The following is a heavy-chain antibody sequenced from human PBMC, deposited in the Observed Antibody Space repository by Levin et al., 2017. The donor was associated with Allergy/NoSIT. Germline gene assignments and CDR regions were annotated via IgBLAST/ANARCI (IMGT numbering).Heavy chain of an antibody. V-gene: IGHV1-18*01. J-gene: IGHJ4*02. D-gene: IGHD3-10*01. CDR1: GYSFTSYG. CDR3: TRESGLAWFGELREERFDS. CDR2: ISGNNGNT. Sequence: PGASVKVSCKASGYSFTSYGISWVRQAPGQGLEWMGWISGNNGNTKYTQKLQGRVTLTTDTSTSTAYMELRSLRSDDTALYYCTRESGLAWFGELREERFDSWGQGTLVTVSS.